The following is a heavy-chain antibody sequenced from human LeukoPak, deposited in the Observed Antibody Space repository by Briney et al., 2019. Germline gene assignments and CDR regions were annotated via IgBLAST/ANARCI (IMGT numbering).Heavy chain of an antibody. Sequence: GGSLRLSCAASGFTFSDYYMSWIRQAPGKGLERVSYISSSSSYTNYADSVKGRFTISRDNAKNSLYLQMNSLRAEDTALYYCARAEWTGGYSSESDYWGQGTLVTVSS. CDR3: ARAEWTGGYSSESDY. CDR1: GFTFSDYY. CDR2: ISSSSSYT. J-gene: IGHJ4*02. D-gene: IGHD6-19*01. V-gene: IGHV3-11*05.